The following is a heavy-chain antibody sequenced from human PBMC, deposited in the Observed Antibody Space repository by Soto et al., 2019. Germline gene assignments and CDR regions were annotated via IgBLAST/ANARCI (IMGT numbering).Heavy chain of an antibody. Sequence: QVLLQESGPGLVKPSQTLSLTCTVSGGSISSGGYYWSWIRQHPVKGLECIGYIYYSGRTYYNPSLKSRVTISVDTSENQFSLKLTSVTAADTAVYYCARYGSGTYYPTTFDYWGQGTLVTVSS. D-gene: IGHD3-10*01. CDR1: GGSISSGGYY. J-gene: IGHJ4*02. CDR3: ARYGSGTYYPTTFDY. V-gene: IGHV4-31*03. CDR2: IYYSGRT.